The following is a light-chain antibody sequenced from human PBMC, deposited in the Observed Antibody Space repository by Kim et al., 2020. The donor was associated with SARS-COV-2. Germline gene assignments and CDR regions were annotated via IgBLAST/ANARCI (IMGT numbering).Light chain of an antibody. Sequence: SLSPGESATLSCWASQSVGDVLAWYQQNPGQSPRLVIYDAVNRATGVPDRFRGSGSGTDFTLTITSLEPEDFAVYYCQQRESWPLTFGGGTKLEI. V-gene: IGKV3-11*01. CDR3: QQRESWPLT. J-gene: IGKJ4*01. CDR1: QSVGDV. CDR2: DAV.